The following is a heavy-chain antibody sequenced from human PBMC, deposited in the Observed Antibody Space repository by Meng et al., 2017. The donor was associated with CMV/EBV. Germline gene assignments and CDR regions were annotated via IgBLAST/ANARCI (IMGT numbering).Heavy chain of an antibody. D-gene: IGHD3-22*01. CDR3: ATFYYGGNGFRWDTFDI. V-gene: IGHV3-21*01. Sequence: GESLKISCAGSGFTFSSYTMTWLRQAPGKGLEWVASISSTNSYIYYGDSVKGRFTISRDNAKKTLYLQMNSLRAEDAAVYFCATFYYGGNGFRWDTFDIWGQGTQVTVSS. CDR2: ISSTNSYI. CDR1: GFTFSSYT. J-gene: IGHJ3*02.